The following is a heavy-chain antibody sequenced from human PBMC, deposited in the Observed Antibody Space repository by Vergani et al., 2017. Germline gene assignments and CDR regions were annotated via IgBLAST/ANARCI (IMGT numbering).Heavy chain of an antibody. J-gene: IGHJ6*02. CDR2: IYHSGST. Sequence: QVQLQESGPGLVKPSETLSLTCAVSGYSISSGYYWGWIRQPPGKGLGWIGSIYHSGSTYYNPSLKSRVTISVDTSKNQFSLKLSSVTAADTAVYYCATSYVDTAIEIHYYYYYGMDVWGQGTTVTVSS. CDR3: ATSYVDTAIEIHYYYYYGMDV. D-gene: IGHD5-18*01. V-gene: IGHV4-38-2*01. CDR1: GYSISSGYY.